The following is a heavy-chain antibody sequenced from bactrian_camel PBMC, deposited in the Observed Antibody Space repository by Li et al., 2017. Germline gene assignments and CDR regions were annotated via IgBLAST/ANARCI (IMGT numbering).Heavy chain of an antibody. D-gene: IGHD6*01. V-gene: IGHV3S25*01. J-gene: IGHJ4*01. CDR1: GRTIGTYSRYC. CDR2: VYRGGDST. Sequence: QVQLVESGGGSVQAGGSLRLSCAVSGRTIGTYSRYCMAWFRQAPGKEREGVAAVYRGGDSTFYADSVKGRFTISQDNNKNTVYLQMNSLKPEDTATYYCAVEGCAVPMYCSSDYCFGRSSRERFSYWGQGTQVTVS. CDR3: AVEGCAVPMYCSSDYCFGRSSRERFSY.